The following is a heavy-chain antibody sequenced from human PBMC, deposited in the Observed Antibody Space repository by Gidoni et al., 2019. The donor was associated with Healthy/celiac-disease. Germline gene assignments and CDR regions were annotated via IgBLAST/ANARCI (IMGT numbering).Heavy chain of an antibody. V-gene: IGHV3-7*03. CDR3: ARVLVWSYDFWSGYFGSVTGPGMDV. CDR1: GFTCRSYW. J-gene: IGHJ6*02. Sequence: EVQLVESGGGLVQPGGSLRLSCAASGFTCRSYWMSWVRPAPGEGLEWVANIKQDGSEKYYVDSVKGRFTISRDNAKNSLYLQMNSLRAEDTAVYYCARVLVWSYDFWSGYFGSVTGPGMDVWGQGTTVTVSS. D-gene: IGHD3-3*01. CDR2: IKQDGSEK.